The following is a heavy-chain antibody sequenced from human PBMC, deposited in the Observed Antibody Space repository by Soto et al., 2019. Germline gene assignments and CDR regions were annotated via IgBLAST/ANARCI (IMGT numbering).Heavy chain of an antibody. J-gene: IGHJ4*02. CDR1: GFAFINYA. CDR2: ITGSGENT. V-gene: IGHV3-23*01. Sequence: EVQLLESGGGLIQPGGSLTLSCTASGFAFINYAMSWVRQAPGKGLEWVSGITGSGENTYYAESVKGRFTISRDNSKNTLFLQMNNLRAEDTALYYCAQEEAASFDYWGRGTLVAVSS. D-gene: IGHD2-15*01. CDR3: AQEEAASFDY.